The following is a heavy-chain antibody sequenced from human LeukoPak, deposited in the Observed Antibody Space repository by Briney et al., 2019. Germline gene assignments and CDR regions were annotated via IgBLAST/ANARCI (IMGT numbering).Heavy chain of an antibody. D-gene: IGHD3-16*01. CDR1: GYTFTSYG. J-gene: IGHJ4*02. V-gene: IGHV1-18*01. CDR2: ISTYNANT. CDR3: ARGDGSLDY. Sequence: ASVKVSCKASGYTFTSYGINWVRQAPGQGLEWMGWISTYNANTNYAQNLQGRVTMTTDTSTSTAYMELSSLRSEDTAVYYCARGDGSLDYWGQGTLVTVSS.